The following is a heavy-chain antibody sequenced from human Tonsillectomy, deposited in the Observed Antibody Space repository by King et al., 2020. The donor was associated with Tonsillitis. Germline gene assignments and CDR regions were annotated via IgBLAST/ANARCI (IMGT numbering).Heavy chain of an antibody. CDR1: GFTFSIYT. CDR2: ITSSSTSI. CDR3: ARALNRRECSTTSCYVLPSEY. V-gene: IGHV3-48*01. D-gene: IGHD2-2*01. J-gene: IGHJ4*02. Sequence: VQLVESGGGLVQPGGSLRLSCSASGFTFSIYTMTWVRQAPGKGLEWISYITSSSTSIYYADSVKGRFTISRDNAKNSLYLQMDSLRAEDTAVYYCARALNRRECSTTSCYVLPSEYWGQGTLVTVSS.